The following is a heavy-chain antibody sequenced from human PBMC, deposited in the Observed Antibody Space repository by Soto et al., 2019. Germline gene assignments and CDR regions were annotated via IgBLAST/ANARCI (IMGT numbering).Heavy chain of an antibody. CDR1: GFSFSSYA. D-gene: IGHD5-12*01. CDR3: AKERLRGYDFDY. CDR2: ISGSGGST. Sequence: PGGSLRLSYAASGFSFSSYAMSWVRQAPGKGLEWVSAISGSGGSTYYADSVKGRFTISRDNSKNTLYLQMNSLRAEDTAVYYCAKERLRGYDFDYWGQGTLVTVSS. V-gene: IGHV3-23*01. J-gene: IGHJ4*02.